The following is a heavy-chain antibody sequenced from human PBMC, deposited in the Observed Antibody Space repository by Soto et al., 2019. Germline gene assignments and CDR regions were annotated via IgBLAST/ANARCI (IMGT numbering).Heavy chain of an antibody. CDR3: AKDRRDGYNWSDY. J-gene: IGHJ4*02. CDR1: GFSFTSYG. Sequence: QVQLVQSGGGVVQPGRSLRLSCAASGFSFTSYGMHWIRQAPGKGLEWVALISSDGTDTYYADSVKGRFTISRDNSKNTLYLQMSSLRAEDTAVYYCAKDRRDGYNWSDYWGQGTLVAVSS. D-gene: IGHD5-12*01. CDR2: ISSDGTDT. V-gene: IGHV3-30*18.